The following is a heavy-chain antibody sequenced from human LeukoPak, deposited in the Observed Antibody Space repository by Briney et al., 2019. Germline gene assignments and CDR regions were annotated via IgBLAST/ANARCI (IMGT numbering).Heavy chain of an antibody. CDR1: GYPFSAHF. Sequence: ASVKVSCKASGYPFSAHFSNWVRQAPGQGLEWMGNIDTTTGNPRYAQDFTGRFVFSLDTSVSTAYLRITSLKADDTAAYYCVRGTPTPGMDYWGQGTQVTVSS. CDR2: IDTTTGNP. CDR3: VRGTPTPGMDY. D-gene: IGHD3-10*01. J-gene: IGHJ4*02. V-gene: IGHV7-4-1*02.